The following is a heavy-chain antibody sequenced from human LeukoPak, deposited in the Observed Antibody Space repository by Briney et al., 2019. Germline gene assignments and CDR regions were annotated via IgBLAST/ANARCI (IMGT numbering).Heavy chain of an antibody. V-gene: IGHV3-48*01. CDR3: ARDRWGFFES. Sequence: QSGGSLRLSCAASGFTFSTYSMNWVRQAPGRGLEWISYISVSRSTIYYADSVKGRFTISRDNAKNSLYLQMNSLRAEDTAVYYCARDRWGFFESWGQGTLVTVSS. CDR1: GFTFSTYS. J-gene: IGHJ4*02. D-gene: IGHD3-3*01. CDR2: ISVSRSTI.